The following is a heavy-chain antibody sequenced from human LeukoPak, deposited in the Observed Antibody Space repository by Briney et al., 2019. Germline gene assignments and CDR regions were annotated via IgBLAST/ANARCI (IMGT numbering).Heavy chain of an antibody. V-gene: IGHV1-69*13. CDR1: GGTFSSYA. J-gene: IGHJ5*02. D-gene: IGHD6-6*01. CDR2: IIPIFGTA. Sequence: SVKVSCTASGGTFSSYAISWVRQAPGQGLEWMGGIIPIFGTANYAQKFQGRVTITADESTSTAYMELSSLRSEDTAVYYCARRWGIAARQAVNWFDPWGQGTLVTVSS. CDR3: ARRWGIAARQAVNWFDP.